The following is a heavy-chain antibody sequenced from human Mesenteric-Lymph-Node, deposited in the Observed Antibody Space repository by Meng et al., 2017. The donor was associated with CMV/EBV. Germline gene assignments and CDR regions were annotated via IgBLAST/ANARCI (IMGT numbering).Heavy chain of an antibody. CDR1: GFTFSSYA. J-gene: IGHJ4*02. V-gene: IGHV3-23*03. Sequence: GGSLRLSCAVSGFTFSSYAMSWVRQAPGKGLEWVSVIYSGGSSTYYADSVKGRFTISRDNSKNTLYLQMNSLRAEDTAVYYCANSHNWGQGTLVTVSS. CDR3: ANSHN. CDR2: IYSGGSST.